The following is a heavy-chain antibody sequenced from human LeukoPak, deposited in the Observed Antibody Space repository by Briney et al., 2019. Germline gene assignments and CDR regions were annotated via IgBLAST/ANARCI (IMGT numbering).Heavy chain of an antibody. J-gene: IGHJ4*02. V-gene: IGHV3-30*02. CDR2: IRYDGSNK. CDR1: GFIFSSYG. D-gene: IGHD3-22*01. CDR3: AKDGSDSSGYIGYYFDY. Sequence: GGSLRLSCAASGFIFSSYGMHWVRQAPGKGLEWVAFIRYDGSNKYYADSVKGRFTISRDNSKNTLYLQMNSLRAEDTAVYYCAKDGSDSSGYIGYYFDYWGQGTLVTVSS.